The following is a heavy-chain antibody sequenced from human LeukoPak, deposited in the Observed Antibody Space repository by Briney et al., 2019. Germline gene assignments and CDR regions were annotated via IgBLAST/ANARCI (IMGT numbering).Heavy chain of an antibody. CDR3: ARARGSIAARRGNWFDP. D-gene: IGHD6-6*01. CDR1: GYTFTSYD. CDR2: MNPNSGNT. J-gene: IGHJ5*02. Sequence: ASVKVSCKASGYTFTSYDINWVRQATGQGLEWMGWMNPNSGNTGYAQKFQGRVTMTMNTSISTAYMELSSLRSEDTAVYYCARARGSIAARRGNWFDPWGQGTLVTVSS. V-gene: IGHV1-8*01.